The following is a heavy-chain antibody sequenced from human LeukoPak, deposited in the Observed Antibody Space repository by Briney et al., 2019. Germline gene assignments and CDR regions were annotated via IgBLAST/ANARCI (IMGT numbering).Heavy chain of an antibody. CDR2: ICGSDGGT. Sequence: GGSLRLSCAASGFTFSAYAMMWVRQAPGKGLEWVSSICGSDGGTFYADSVQGRFIISRDNYKSTVYLQMSSLRAEDTAVYYCASGKASGQVVVFDPWGQRTLVTVS. CDR3: ASGKASGQVVVFDP. CDR1: GFTFSAYA. V-gene: IGHV3-23*01. J-gene: IGHJ5*02. D-gene: IGHD3-3*01.